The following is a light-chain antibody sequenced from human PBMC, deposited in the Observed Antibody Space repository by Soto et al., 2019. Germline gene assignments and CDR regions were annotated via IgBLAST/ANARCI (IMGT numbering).Light chain of an antibody. V-gene: IGKV1-5*01. CDR2: DAS. Sequence: DIPMTQSPSTLSAAVGDRVTITCRASQSISTWLAWYQQKPGKAPKLLIYDASSLESGVPSRFSGSGSGTEFTLTISSLQPDDFATYSCQQYQSYPYTFGQGAKLEI. J-gene: IGKJ2*01. CDR1: QSISTW. CDR3: QQYQSYPYT.